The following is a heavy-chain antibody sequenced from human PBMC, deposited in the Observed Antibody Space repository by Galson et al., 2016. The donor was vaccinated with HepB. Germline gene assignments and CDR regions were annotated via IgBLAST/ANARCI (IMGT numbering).Heavy chain of an antibody. V-gene: IGHV5-51*01. CDR2: IYPGHADA. J-gene: IGHJ4*02. Sequence: QSGAEVKTRGESLKISCKGSGYRFTGYWIALVRQMPGKGLEWMGIIYPGHADASHSPSFQGQVTISADKSISTAYLQWSSLKDSDTAMYYCAKEGPAGYSFDCWGQGTLVTVSS. CDR1: GYRFTGYW. CDR3: AKEGPAGYSFDC. D-gene: IGHD5-24*01.